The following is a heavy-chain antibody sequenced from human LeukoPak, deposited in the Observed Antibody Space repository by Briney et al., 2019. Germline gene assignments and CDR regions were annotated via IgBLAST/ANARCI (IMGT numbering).Heavy chain of an antibody. CDR1: GFTFSSYG. J-gene: IGHJ4*02. D-gene: IGHD3-9*01. CDR3: ARGPGELRYFDWLSAPSYYFDY. V-gene: IGHV3-33*01. Sequence: GGSLRLSCAASGFTFSSYGMHWVRQAPGKGLEWVAVIWYDGSNKYYADSVKGRFTISRDNSKNTLYLQMNSLRAEDTAVYYCARGPGELRYFDWLSAPSYYFDYWGQGTLVTVSS. CDR2: IWYDGSNK.